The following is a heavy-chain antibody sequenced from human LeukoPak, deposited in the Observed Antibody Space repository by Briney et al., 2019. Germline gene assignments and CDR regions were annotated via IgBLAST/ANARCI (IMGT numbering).Heavy chain of an antibody. CDR3: VGDSGSYYYFYY. D-gene: IGHD1-26*01. CDR1: GFIFSSYW. Sequence: PGGSLRLSCAASGFIFSSYWMTWVRQAPGKGLEWVANIKQAGRENSYVDSVKGRFTISRDNAKNSLYLQINSLRVEDTAVYYCVGDSGSYYYFYYWGQGTLVTVSS. V-gene: IGHV3-7*01. CDR2: IKQAGREN. J-gene: IGHJ4*02.